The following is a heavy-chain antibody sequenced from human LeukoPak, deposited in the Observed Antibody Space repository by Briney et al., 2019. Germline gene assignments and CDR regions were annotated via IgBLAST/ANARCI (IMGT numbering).Heavy chain of an antibody. Sequence: ASVKVSCKASGGTFSSYAISWVRQAPGQGLEWMGGIIPIFGTANYAQKFQGRVTITTDESTSTAYMEMNSLRSEDTAVNHCARDLHGYQKDWGQGTLVTVSS. D-gene: IGHD5-24*01. CDR2: IIPIFGTA. J-gene: IGHJ4*02. CDR3: ARDLHGYQKD. V-gene: IGHV1-69*05. CDR1: GGTFSSYA.